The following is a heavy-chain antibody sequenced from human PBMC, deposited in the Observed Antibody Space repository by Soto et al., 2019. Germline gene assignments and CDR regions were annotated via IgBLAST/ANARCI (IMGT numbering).Heavy chain of an antibody. Sequence: VASVKVSCKASGYTFTSHAMHWVRQAPGQRLEWMGWINAGNGNTKYSQKFQGRVTITRDTSASTAYMELSSLRSEDTAVYYCASSEGTYYGSGSYPWFDPWGQGTLVTVSS. V-gene: IGHV1-3*01. D-gene: IGHD3-10*01. CDR1: GYTFTSHA. CDR3: ASSEGTYYGSGSYPWFDP. J-gene: IGHJ5*02. CDR2: INAGNGNT.